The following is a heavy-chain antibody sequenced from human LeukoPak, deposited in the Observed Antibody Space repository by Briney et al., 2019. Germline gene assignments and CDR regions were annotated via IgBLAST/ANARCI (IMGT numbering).Heavy chain of an antibody. CDR1: GFTFSSYA. CDR3: AKDLLGVAAGNY. J-gene: IGHJ4*02. V-gene: IGHV3-30*04. D-gene: IGHD6-13*01. Sequence: GGSLRLSCAASGFTFSSYAMHWVRQAPGKGLEWVALISYDGSNKNYADSVKGRFTISRDNSKSTLYLQMNSLRAEDTAVYSCAKDLLGVAAGNYWGQGTLVTVSS. CDR2: ISYDGSNK.